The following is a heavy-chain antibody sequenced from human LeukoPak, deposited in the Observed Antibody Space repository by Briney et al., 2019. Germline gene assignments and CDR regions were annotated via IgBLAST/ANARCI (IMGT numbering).Heavy chain of an antibody. D-gene: IGHD6-13*01. CDR1: GFIFSTYA. Sequence: GGSLRLTCATSGFIFSTYALSWVRQAPGKGLEGAASISGSGGSTYHADSVQRRFTISRDSSKNTLYLQMNSLRAEDTAIYYCARVIRAAPGKGYFDYWGQGTLVTVSS. CDR2: ISGSGGST. CDR3: ARVIRAAPGKGYFDY. V-gene: IGHV3-23*01. J-gene: IGHJ4*02.